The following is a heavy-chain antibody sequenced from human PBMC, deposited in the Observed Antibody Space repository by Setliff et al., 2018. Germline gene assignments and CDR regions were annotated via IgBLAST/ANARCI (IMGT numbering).Heavy chain of an antibody. D-gene: IGHD6-25*01. V-gene: IGHV7-4-1*02. J-gene: IGHJ3*02. CDR3: ARLGAPASHDAFDI. CDR1: GYIFTTYA. CDR2: INTNTGNP. Sequence: ASVKVSCKASGYIFTTYAMSWMRQAPGQGLEWMGWINTNTGNPSYAQGFTGRFVFSLDTSVSTAYLQISSLKAEDTAVYYCARLGAPASHDAFDIWGQGTMVTVSS.